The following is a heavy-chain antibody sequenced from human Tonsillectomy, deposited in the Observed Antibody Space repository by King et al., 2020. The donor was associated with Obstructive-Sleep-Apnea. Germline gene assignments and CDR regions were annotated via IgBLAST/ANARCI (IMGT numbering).Heavy chain of an antibody. CDR1: GYTFTSYD. J-gene: IGHJ3*02. Sequence: VQLVESGAEVKKPGASVKVSCKASGYTFTSYDINWVRQATGRGLEWMAWMNPNSGSTAYAQKFQGRVTMTRSVSDSTAYMDLSSLQFEDTAMYYCARSKGPGAFDIWGQGTKVIVSS. V-gene: IGHV1-8*01. CDR3: ARSKGPGAFDI. CDR2: MNPNSGST.